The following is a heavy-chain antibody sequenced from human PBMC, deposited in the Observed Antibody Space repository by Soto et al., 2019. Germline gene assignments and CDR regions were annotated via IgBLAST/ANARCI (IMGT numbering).Heavy chain of an antibody. D-gene: IGHD3-22*01. CDR2: IYPGDSDT. Sequence: GESLKISCKGSGYSFTSYWIGWVRQMPGKGLEWMGIIYPGDSDTRYSPSFQGQVTISADKSISTAYLQWSSLKASDTAMYYCARLHYDSSGYYYYYYGMDVWGQGTTVTVSS. V-gene: IGHV5-51*01. CDR1: GYSFTSYW. CDR3: ARLHYDSSGYYYYYYGMDV. J-gene: IGHJ6*02.